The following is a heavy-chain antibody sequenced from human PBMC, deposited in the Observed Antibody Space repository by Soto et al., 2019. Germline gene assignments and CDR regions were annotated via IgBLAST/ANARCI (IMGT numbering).Heavy chain of an antibody. CDR2: INRDGSST. D-gene: IGHD6-13*01. V-gene: IGHV3-74*01. CDR3: AREAYSSSWYYYYYGRDV. J-gene: IGHJ6*02. CDR1: GFTFSSYW. Sequence: GGSLRLSCAASGFTFSSYWMHWVRQAPGKGLVWVSRINRDGSSTSYADSVKGRFTISRDNAKNTMYLQMNSLRAEDTAVDYCAREAYSSSWYYYYYGRDVWGQGTTVTVSS.